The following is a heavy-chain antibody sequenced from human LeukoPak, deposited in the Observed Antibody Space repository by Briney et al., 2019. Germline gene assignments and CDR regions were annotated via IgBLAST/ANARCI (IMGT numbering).Heavy chain of an antibody. V-gene: IGHV3-23*01. CDR1: GSTFSSYA. CDR3: AKGRAPGYCSGGSCQHYFDY. D-gene: IGHD2-15*01. Sequence: GSLRLSCAASGSTFSSYAMSWVRQAPGKGLEWVSAISGSGGSTYYADSVKGRFTISRDNSKNTLYLQMNSLRAEDTAVYYCAKGRAPGYCSGGSCQHYFDYWGQGTLVTVPS. CDR2: ISGSGGST. J-gene: IGHJ4*02.